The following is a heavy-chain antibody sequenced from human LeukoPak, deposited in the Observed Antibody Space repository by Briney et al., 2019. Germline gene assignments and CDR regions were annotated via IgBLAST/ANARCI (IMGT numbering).Heavy chain of an antibody. Sequence: ASVKVSCRASGHTFTTYDLNWVRQAPGQGLEWLGWMSPNSGNTGYAQKFQGRVTMTRNTSISTAYMELSSLRSDDTAVYYCARGPPNWGYDYWGPGTLVTVSS. CDR1: GHTFTTYD. CDR3: ARGPPNWGYDY. D-gene: IGHD7-27*01. J-gene: IGHJ4*02. CDR2: MSPNSGNT. V-gene: IGHV1-8*01.